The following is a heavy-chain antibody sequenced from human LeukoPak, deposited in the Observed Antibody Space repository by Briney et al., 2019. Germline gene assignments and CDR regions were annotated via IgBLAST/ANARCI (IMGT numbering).Heavy chain of an antibody. CDR2: INPNSGGT. J-gene: IGHJ6*02. CDR3: ARDSKRIFGVVAKSYGMDV. CDR1: GYTFTGYY. D-gene: IGHD3-3*01. V-gene: IGHV1-2*02. Sequence: ASVKVSCKASGYTFTGYYMHWVRQAPGQGLEWMGWINPNSGGTNYAQKFQGRVTMTRDTSISTAYMELSGLRSDDTAVYYCARDSKRIFGVVAKSYGMDVWGQGTTVTVSS.